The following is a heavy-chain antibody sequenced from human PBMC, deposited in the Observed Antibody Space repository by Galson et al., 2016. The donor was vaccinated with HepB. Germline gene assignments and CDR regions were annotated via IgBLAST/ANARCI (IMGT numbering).Heavy chain of an antibody. Sequence: PALVKPTQTLTLTCTVSGFSLSNGRVGVSWIRQPPGKALEWLAHIFSNDVQSYSTSLKSRITISKDTSKGQVVLTMTNMDPVDTATYFCVRTGGVEGAHFDYWGQGTLVTVSS. CDR3: VRTGGVEGAHFDY. D-gene: IGHD3-16*01. CDR2: IFSNDVQ. J-gene: IGHJ4*02. CDR1: GFSLSNGRVG. V-gene: IGHV2-26*01.